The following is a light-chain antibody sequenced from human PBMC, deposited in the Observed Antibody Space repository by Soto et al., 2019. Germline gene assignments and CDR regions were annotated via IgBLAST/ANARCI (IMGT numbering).Light chain of an antibody. J-gene: IGKJ1*01. CDR3: QQYNHGWT. CDR1: KPMTTW. CDR2: GAS. V-gene: IGKV1-5*03. Sequence: DLQMTQFPSTLSASVGDTVTITCRASKPMTTWLAWYHQRPGTAPKLLIFGASTLQSGVSSRFTGGGSGTDFTLTITNLQPEDLGTYFCQQYNHGWTFGQGTKVEVK.